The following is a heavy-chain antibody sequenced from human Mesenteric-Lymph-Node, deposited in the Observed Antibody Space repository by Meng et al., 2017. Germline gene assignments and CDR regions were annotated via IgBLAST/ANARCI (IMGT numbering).Heavy chain of an antibody. V-gene: IGHV4-31*03. Sequence: QGPMQESGPGLMQPSQPLSLTCTVSGGSISSGGYYWSWIRQHPGKGLEWIGYIHSSGSTYYNPSLRSRLTISVDTSKNQFSLKLSSVTAADTAVYYCARASYGSGSPLGESWFDPWGQGTLVTVSS. CDR1: GGSISSGGYY. D-gene: IGHD3-10*01. CDR3: ARASYGSGSPLGESWFDP. CDR2: IHSSGST. J-gene: IGHJ5*02.